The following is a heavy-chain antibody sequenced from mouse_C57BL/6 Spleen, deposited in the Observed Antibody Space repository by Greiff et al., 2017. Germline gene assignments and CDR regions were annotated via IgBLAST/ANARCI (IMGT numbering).Heavy chain of an antibody. D-gene: IGHD2-4*01. J-gene: IGHJ4*01. CDR1: GYTFTSYW. CDR3: ASLYYDYDYYAMDY. Sequence: QVQLQQPGAELVRPGTSVKLSCKASGYTFTSYWMHWVKQRPGQGLEWIGVIDPSDSYTNYNQKFKGKATLTVDTSSSTSYMQLSSLTSEDSAVYYCASLYYDYDYYAMDYWGQGTSVTVSS. CDR2: IDPSDSYT. V-gene: IGHV1-59*01.